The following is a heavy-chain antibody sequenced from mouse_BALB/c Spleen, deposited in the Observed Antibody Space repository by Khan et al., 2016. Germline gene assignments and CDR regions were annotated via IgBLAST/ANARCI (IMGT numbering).Heavy chain of an antibody. CDR2: INPSSGYT. CDR1: GYTFTIYT. J-gene: IGHJ2*01. CDR3: ARSRRKVGNYRFDT. Sequence: QVQLKQSGAELARPGASVKMSCKASGYTFTIYTMHWVKQRPGQGLEWIGYINPSSGYTNYNQKFKDKATLTADKSSSTAYMQLSSLTSEDSAVYNSARSRRKVGNYRFDTWGQGTTLTVSS. V-gene: IGHV1-4*01. D-gene: IGHD2-1*01.